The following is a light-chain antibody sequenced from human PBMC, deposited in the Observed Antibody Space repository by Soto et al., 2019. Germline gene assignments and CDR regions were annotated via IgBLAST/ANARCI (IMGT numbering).Light chain of an antibody. V-gene: IGLV3-21*02. CDR1: NIGAKG. CDR3: QVGHSTSVRV. Sequence: SYELTQPPSVSVAPGQTASITCGGNNIGAKGVHWYQQKNPGQAPVLVVFDDRARPSAIPERFSGSNSGNTATLTISRVEAGDEADYYCQVGHSTSVRVFGGGTKLTVL. CDR2: DDR. J-gene: IGLJ2*01.